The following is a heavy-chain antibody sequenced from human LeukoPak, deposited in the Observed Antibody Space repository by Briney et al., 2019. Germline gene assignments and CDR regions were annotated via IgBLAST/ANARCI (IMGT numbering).Heavy chain of an antibody. CDR2: IIPILGIA. CDR3: AREETGYYFDY. D-gene: IGHD3-10*01. CDR1: GGTFSSYA. J-gene: IGHJ4*02. V-gene: IGHV1-69*04. Sequence: SVKVSCKASGGTFSSYAISWVRQAPGQGLEWMGRIIPILGIANYARKFQGRVTITADKSTSTAYMELSSLRSEDTAVYYCAREETGYYFDYWGQGTLVTVSS.